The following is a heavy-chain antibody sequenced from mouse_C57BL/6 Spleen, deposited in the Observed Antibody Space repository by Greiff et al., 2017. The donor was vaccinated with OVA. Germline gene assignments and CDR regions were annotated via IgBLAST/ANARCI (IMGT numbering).Heavy chain of an antibody. CDR3: ARDSNYWYFDV. D-gene: IGHD2-5*01. Sequence: VQLQQSGAELVRPGSSVKLSCKASGYTFTSYWMHWVKQRPIQGLEWIGNIDPSDSETHYNQKFKDKATLTVDKSSSTAYMQLSSLTSEDSAVYYCARDSNYWYFDVWGTGTTVTVSS. CDR2: IDPSDSET. CDR1: GYTFTSYW. V-gene: IGHV1-52*01. J-gene: IGHJ1*03.